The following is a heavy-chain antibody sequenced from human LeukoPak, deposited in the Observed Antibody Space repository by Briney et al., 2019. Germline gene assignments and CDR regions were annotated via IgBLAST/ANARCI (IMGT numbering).Heavy chain of an antibody. CDR2: ISAYNGNT. Sequence: ASVKVSCKASGYTFTSYGISWVRQAPGQGLEWMGWISAYNGNTNYAQKLQGRVTMTTDTSTSTAYMELRSLRSDDTAVYFCAKDNSGTYSRYYYGMDVWGQGTTVTVSS. V-gene: IGHV1-18*01. CDR1: GYTFTSYG. D-gene: IGHD1-26*01. CDR3: AKDNSGTYSRYYYGMDV. J-gene: IGHJ6*02.